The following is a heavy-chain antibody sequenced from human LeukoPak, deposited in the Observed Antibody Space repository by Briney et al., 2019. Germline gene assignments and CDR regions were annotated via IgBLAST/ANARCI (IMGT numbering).Heavy chain of an antibody. J-gene: IGHJ5*02. Sequence: SETLSLTCAVYGGSFSGYYWSWIRQPPGKGLEWIGEINHSGSTNYNPSLKSRVAISVDTSKNQFSLKLSSVTAADTAVYYCARGVAAAEFGWFDPWGQGTPVTVSS. CDR2: INHSGST. CDR1: GGSFSGYY. V-gene: IGHV4-34*01. D-gene: IGHD6-13*01. CDR3: ARGVAAAEFGWFDP.